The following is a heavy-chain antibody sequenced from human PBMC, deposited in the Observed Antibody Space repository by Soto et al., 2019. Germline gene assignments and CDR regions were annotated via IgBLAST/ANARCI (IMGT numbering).Heavy chain of an antibody. CDR1: GFTFSGSA. V-gene: IGHV3-73*01. CDR3: TAPTTVDLYYYYYGMDV. Sequence: EVQLVESGGGLVQPGGSLKLSCAASGFTFSGSAMHWVRQASGKGLEWVGRIRSKANSYATAYAASVKGRFTISRDDSTNKAYLQMNRLKPEDKAVYYCTAPTTVDLYYYYYGMDVWGQGTTVTVSS. D-gene: IGHD4-17*01. CDR2: IRSKANSYAT. J-gene: IGHJ6*02.